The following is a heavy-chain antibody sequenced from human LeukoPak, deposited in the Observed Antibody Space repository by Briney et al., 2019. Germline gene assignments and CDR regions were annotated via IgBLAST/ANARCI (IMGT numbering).Heavy chain of an antibody. Sequence: SETLSLTCAVYGGSFSGYYWTWIRQPPGKGLEWIGEINHVGSTKYNPSLKSRATMSVDPSKNQFSLKLSAVTAADTALYYCARGRNNQITMIRGPNHYFGLDVWGQGTTVTVSS. CDR1: GGSFSGYY. J-gene: IGHJ6*02. CDR2: INHVGST. D-gene: IGHD3-10*01. V-gene: IGHV4-34*01. CDR3: ARGRNNQITMIRGPNHYFGLDV.